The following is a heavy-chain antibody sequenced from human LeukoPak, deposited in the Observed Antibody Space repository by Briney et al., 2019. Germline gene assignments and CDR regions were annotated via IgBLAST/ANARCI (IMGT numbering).Heavy chain of an antibody. D-gene: IGHD3-9*01. V-gene: IGHV4-34*01. Sequence: PSETLSLTCAVYGGSFSGYYWSWIRQPPGKGLEWIGEINHSGSTNYNPSLKSRVTISVDTSKNQFSLKLSSVTAADTAVYYCAAYDILTGYPLFDYWGQGTLVTVSS. CDR3: AAYDILTGYPLFDY. CDR1: GGSFSGYY. J-gene: IGHJ4*02. CDR2: INHSGST.